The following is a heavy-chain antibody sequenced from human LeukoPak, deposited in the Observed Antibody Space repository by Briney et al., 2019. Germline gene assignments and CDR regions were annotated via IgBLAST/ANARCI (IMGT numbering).Heavy chain of an antibody. CDR3: ARHKGWELYY. V-gene: IGHV4-39*01. D-gene: IGHD1-26*01. J-gene: IGHJ4*02. CDR1: GSSISSSTYY. CDR2: IHHSGST. Sequence: SETLSLTCTVSGSSISSSTYYWGWIRQPPGQGLEWIGSIHHSGSTYYNPSLKSRVAISVDTSKNQFSLKLSSVTAADTAVYYCARHKGWELYYRGQGTLVTVSS.